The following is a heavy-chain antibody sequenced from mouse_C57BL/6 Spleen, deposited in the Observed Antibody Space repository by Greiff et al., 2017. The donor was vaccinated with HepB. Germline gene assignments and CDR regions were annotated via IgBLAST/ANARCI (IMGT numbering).Heavy chain of an antibody. J-gene: IGHJ1*03. V-gene: IGHV14-1*01. CDR1: GFNIKDYY. D-gene: IGHD1-1*01. CDR2: IDPEDGDT. Sequence: VQLQQSGAELVRPGASVKLSCTASGFNIKDYYMHWVKQRPEQGLEWIGRIDPEDGDTEYAPKFQGKATMTADTSSNTAYLQLSSLTSEDTAVYYCTTGGTTVVATRYFDGWGTGTTVTVSS. CDR3: TTGGTTVVATRYFDG.